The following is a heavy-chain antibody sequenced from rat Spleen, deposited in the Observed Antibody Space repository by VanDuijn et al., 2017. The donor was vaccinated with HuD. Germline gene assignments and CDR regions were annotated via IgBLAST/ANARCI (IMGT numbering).Heavy chain of an antibody. CDR2: ISSGGGIT. Sequence: EVRLVESGGGLVQPGRSLKLSCAASGFTFSNHDMAWVRQAPTKGLEWIASISSGGGITYYRDSVKGRFTISRDNAKNTQYLQMDSLRSEDTATYYCGRGYGYNYDWYAYWGQGTLVTVSS. CDR3: GRGYGYNYDWYAY. CDR1: GFTFSNHD. J-gene: IGHJ3*01. D-gene: IGHD1-4*01. V-gene: IGHV5S13*01.